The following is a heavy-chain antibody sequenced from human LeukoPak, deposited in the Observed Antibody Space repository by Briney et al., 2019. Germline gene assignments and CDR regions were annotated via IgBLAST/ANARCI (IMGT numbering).Heavy chain of an antibody. Sequence: PGGSLRLSCAASGFTFSSYGMHWVRQAPGKGLEWVAVISYDGSNKYYADSVKGRFTISRDNSKNTLYLQMNSLRAEDTAVYYCAESRYCSSTSCPFVNYYYYGMDVWGQGTTVTVSS. V-gene: IGHV3-30*18. CDR1: GFTFSSYG. J-gene: IGHJ6*02. D-gene: IGHD2-2*01. CDR2: ISYDGSNK. CDR3: AESRYCSSTSCPFVNYYYYGMDV.